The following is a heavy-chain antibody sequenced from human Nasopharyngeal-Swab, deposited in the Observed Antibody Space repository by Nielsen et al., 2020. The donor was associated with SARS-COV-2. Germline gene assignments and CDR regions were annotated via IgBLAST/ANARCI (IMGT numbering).Heavy chain of an antibody. V-gene: IGHV3-33*08. J-gene: IGHJ3*02. CDR3: ARDYYDSSGYYKVVGAFDI. D-gene: IGHD3-22*01. CDR1: GFTFSSYG. Sequence: GESLKISCAASGFTFSSYGMHGVRQAPGKGLEWVAVIWYDGSNKYYADSVKGRFTISRDNSKNTLYLQMNSLRAEDTAVYYCARDYYDSSGYYKVVGAFDIWGQGTMVTVSS. CDR2: IWYDGSNK.